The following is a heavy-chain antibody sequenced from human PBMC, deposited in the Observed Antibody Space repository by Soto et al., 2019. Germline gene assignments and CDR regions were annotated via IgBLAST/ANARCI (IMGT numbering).Heavy chain of an antibody. CDR3: ARDISMGATRAGGYYYGMDV. J-gene: IGHJ6*02. Sequence: EVQLVESGGGLVQPGGSLRLSCAASGFTFSSYSMNWVRQAPGKGLEWVSYISSSSSTIYYADSVKGRFTISRDNAKNSLYLQMNSLRDEDTAVYYCARDISMGATRAGGYYYGMDVWGQGTTVTVSS. CDR1: GFTFSSYS. D-gene: IGHD1-26*01. CDR2: ISSSSSTI. V-gene: IGHV3-48*02.